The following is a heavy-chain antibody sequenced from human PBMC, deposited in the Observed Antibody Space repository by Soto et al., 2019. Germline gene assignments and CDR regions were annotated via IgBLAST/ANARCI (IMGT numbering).Heavy chain of an antibody. CDR3: AGGYSYGGAFDI. CDR1: GFTFSSYS. CDR2: ISSSSSYI. V-gene: IGHV3-21*01. D-gene: IGHD5-18*01. J-gene: IGHJ3*02. Sequence: PGGSLRLSCAASGFTFSSYSMNWVRQAPGKGREWVSSISSSSSYIYYADSVKGRFTISRDNAKNSLYLQMNSLRAEDTAVYYSAGGYSYGGAFDIWGQGTMVTVSS.